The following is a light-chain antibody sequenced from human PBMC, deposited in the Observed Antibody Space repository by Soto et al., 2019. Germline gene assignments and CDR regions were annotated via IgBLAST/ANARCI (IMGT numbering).Light chain of an antibody. CDR1: QNVNDW. J-gene: IGKJ1*01. CDR2: KVS. Sequence: DIQMTQSPSTLSASVGDRVTITCRASQNVNDWLAWYQQKPGKAPKALIYKVSNLESGVPSRFSGSGSGTEFTLTISSLQPDDFATDYCQQYNTYSWTFGQGTKVESK. CDR3: QQYNTYSWT. V-gene: IGKV1-5*03.